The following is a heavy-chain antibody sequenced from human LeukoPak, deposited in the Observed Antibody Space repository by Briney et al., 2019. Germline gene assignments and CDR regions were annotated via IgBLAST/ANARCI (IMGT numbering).Heavy chain of an antibody. CDR3: AKIDSKAFDI. D-gene: IGHD2-21*01. CDR1: GFTFSGSA. J-gene: IGHJ3*02. V-gene: IGHV3-21*01. CDR2: ISSSSSYI. Sequence: PGGSLRLSCAASGFTFSGSAMHWVRQAPGKGLEWVSSISSSSSYIYSADSVKGRFTISRDNSKNTLYLQMNSLRAEDTAVYYCAKIDSKAFDIWGQGTMVTVSS.